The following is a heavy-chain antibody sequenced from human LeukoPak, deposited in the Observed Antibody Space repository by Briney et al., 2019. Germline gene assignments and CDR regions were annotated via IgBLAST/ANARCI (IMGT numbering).Heavy chain of an antibody. CDR3: ARAYGDYNWFDP. J-gene: IGHJ5*02. Sequence: ASVKVSCKASGYTFTSYYMHWVRQAPGQGLEGMGIINPSGGSTSYAQKFQGRVTMTRDTSTSTVYMELSSLRSEDTAVYYCARAYGDYNWFDPWGQGTLVTVSS. CDR2: INPSGGST. CDR1: GYTFTSYY. V-gene: IGHV1-46*01. D-gene: IGHD4-17*01.